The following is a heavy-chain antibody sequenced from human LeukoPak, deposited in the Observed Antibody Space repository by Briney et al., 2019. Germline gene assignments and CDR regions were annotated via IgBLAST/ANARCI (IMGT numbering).Heavy chain of an antibody. CDR3: ARGELGYSSSWSPFDY. V-gene: IGHV1-18*01. J-gene: IGHJ4*02. D-gene: IGHD6-13*01. Sequence: ASVKVSCRASGYTFTSYGISWVRQAPGQGLEWMGWISAYNGNTNYAQKLQGRVTMTTDTSTSTAYMELRSLRSDDTAVYYCARGELGYSSSWSPFDYWGQGTLVTVSS. CDR1: GYTFTSYG. CDR2: ISAYNGNT.